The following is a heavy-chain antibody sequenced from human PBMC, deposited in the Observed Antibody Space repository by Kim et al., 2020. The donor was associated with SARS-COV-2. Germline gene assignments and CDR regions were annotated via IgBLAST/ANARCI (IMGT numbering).Heavy chain of an antibody. V-gene: IGHV3-9*01. J-gene: IGHJ4*02. CDR2: ISWNSGSI. CDR1: GFTFGDYA. Sequence: GGSLRLSCAASGFTFGDYAMHWVRQAPGKGLEWVSGISWNSGSIGYADSVKGRFTISRDNAKNSLYLQMNSLRAEDTALYYCAKLPPMGDSSGYYLSAFDYWGQGTLVTASS. D-gene: IGHD3-22*01. CDR3: AKLPPMGDSSGYYLSAFDY.